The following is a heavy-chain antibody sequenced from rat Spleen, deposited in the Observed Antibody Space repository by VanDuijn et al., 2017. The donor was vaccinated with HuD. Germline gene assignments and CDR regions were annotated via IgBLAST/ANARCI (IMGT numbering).Heavy chain of an antibody. V-gene: IGHV5-29*01. CDR3: TTSNYYSSFIYVGWFAY. D-gene: IGHD1-2*01. Sequence: EVQLVEAGGGLVQPGRSLKLSCAASGFTFSNSGMAWVRQAPTKGLEWVATIRYDGDNTYYRDSVKGRFTISRDNAKSTLYLQMDSLRSEDTATYYCTTSNYYSSFIYVGWFAYWGQGTLVTVSS. CDR1: GFTFSNSG. CDR2: IRYDGDNT. J-gene: IGHJ3*01.